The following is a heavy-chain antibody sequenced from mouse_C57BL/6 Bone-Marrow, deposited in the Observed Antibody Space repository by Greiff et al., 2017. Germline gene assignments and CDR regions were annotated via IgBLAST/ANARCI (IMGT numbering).Heavy chain of an antibody. V-gene: IGHV1-81*01. D-gene: IGHD2-3*01. Sequence: QVQLQQSGAELARPGASVKLSCKASGYTFTRYGISWVKQRTGQGLEWIGEFYPRSGNTYYNEKFKGKATLTADKSSTTAYMELRSLTSDDSEVYFCSRIPYEAMDYWGQGTSVTVSS. CDR1: GYTFTRYG. CDR2: FYPRSGNT. J-gene: IGHJ4*01. CDR3: SRIPYEAMDY.